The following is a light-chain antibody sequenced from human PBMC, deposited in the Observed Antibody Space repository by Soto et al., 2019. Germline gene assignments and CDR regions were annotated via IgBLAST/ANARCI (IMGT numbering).Light chain of an antibody. CDR3: QQYGSSPPIT. CDR2: GAS. V-gene: IGKV3-20*01. Sequence: EIVLTQSPGTLSLSPGERATLSCRASQSVSSSYLAWYQQKPGQAPRLLIYGASSRATGIPDRFSGSGSGTDFPLTIGRLEPEDFAVYYCQQYGSSPPITFGQGTRLEIK. CDR1: QSVSSSY. J-gene: IGKJ5*01.